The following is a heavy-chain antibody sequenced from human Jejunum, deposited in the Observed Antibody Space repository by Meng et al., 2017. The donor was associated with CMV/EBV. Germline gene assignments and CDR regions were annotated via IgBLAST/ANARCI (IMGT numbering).Heavy chain of an antibody. J-gene: IGHJ4*02. CDR3: AKVGFGWYSIDY. D-gene: IGHD6-19*01. V-gene: IGHV3-30*02. Sequence: QVQLVESGGGVVQPGGSLRLSCVVSGFTFSTFGMHWVRQAPGKGLEWVAFIYDRKSEFYAGSVKGRFTISRDNSKNTMYLQMNSLGPEDTAVYYCAKVGFGWYSIDYWGQGNLVNRRL. CDR2: IYDRKSE. CDR1: GFTFSTFG.